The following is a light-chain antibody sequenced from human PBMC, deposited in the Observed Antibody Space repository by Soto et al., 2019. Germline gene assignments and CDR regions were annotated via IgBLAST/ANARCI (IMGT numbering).Light chain of an antibody. J-gene: IGLJ2*01. Sequence: QSVLTQPPSASGTPGQRVTISCSGTSSSIESNYVYWYQQLPGTAPRLLIYRNNQRPSGVPDRFSGSKSGTSASLAISALRSEDEDDYYCTVWDDSLRARLFGGGTKVTVL. CDR3: TVWDDSLRARL. CDR1: SSSIESNY. V-gene: IGLV1-47*01. CDR2: RNN.